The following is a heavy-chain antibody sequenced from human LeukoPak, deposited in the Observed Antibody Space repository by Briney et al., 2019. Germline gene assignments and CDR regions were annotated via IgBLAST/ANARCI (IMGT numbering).Heavy chain of an antibody. CDR3: ARAYSRESGYDFVFEN. CDR1: GFSFNTYW. V-gene: IGHV3-33*08. J-gene: IGHJ4*02. D-gene: IGHD5-12*01. Sequence: GGSLRLSCAASGFSFNTYWMFWVRQAPGKGLEWVAVIRYDGSTKYYADSVKGRFTISRDNSKNTVYLEMNSLRAEDTAVYYCARAYSRESGYDFVFENWGQGTLVSVSS. CDR2: IRYDGSTK.